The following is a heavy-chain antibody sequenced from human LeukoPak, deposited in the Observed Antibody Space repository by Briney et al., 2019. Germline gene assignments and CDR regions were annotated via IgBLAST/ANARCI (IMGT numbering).Heavy chain of an antibody. D-gene: IGHD6-13*01. J-gene: IGHJ6*03. Sequence: GGSLRLSCAASGFTFSSYWMHWVRQAPGKGRVWVSRINSDGSSTSYADSVKGRFTISRDNAKNTLYLQMNSLRAEDTAVYYCARVGYSSSWYGQLYYYYYYMDVWGKGTTVTVSS. CDR1: GFTFSSYW. V-gene: IGHV3-74*01. CDR2: INSDGSST. CDR3: ARVGYSSSWYGQLYYYYYYMDV.